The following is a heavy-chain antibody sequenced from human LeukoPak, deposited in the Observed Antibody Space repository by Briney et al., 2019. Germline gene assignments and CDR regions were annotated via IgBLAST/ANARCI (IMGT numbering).Heavy chain of an antibody. V-gene: IGHV1-8*01. CDR1: GYTFTSYD. D-gene: IGHD2-2*01. Sequence: GASVEVSCKASGYTFTSYDINWVRQATGQGLEWMGWMNPNSGNTGYAQKFQGRVTITRNTSISTAYMELSSLRSEDTAVYYCAVGNQLLKYYYMDVWGKGTTVTVSS. CDR2: MNPNSGNT. J-gene: IGHJ6*03. CDR3: AVGNQLLKYYYMDV.